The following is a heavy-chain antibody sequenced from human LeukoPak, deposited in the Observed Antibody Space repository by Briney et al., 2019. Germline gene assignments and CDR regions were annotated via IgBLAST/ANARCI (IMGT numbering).Heavy chain of an antibody. Sequence: SQTLSLTCAVSGGSISSGGYSWSWIRQPPGKGLEWIGYIYYSGSTNYNPSLKSRVTISVDASKNQFSPKLSSVTAADTAVYYCASYYDSSGSDAFDIWGQGTMVTVSS. J-gene: IGHJ3*02. CDR3: ASYYDSSGSDAFDI. D-gene: IGHD3-22*01. V-gene: IGHV4-30-4*07. CDR1: GGSISSGGYS. CDR2: IYYSGST.